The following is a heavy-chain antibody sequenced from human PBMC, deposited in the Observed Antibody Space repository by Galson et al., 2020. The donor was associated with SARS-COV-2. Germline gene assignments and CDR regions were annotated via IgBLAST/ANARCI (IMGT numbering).Heavy chain of an antibody. CDR2: IYSGGST. CDR3: ARDSPDYYYGMDV. V-gene: IGHV3-53*01. J-gene: IGHJ6*02. Sequence: GESLQISCAASGFTVSSNYMSWVRQAPGKGLEWVSVIYSGGSTYYADSVKGRFTISRDNSKNTLYLQMNSLRAEDTAVYYCARDSPDYYYGMDVWGQGTTVTVSS. CDR1: GFTVSSNY.